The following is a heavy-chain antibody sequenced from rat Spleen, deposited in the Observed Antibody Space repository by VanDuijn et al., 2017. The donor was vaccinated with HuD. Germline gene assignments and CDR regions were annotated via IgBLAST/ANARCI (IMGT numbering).Heavy chain of an antibody. V-gene: IGHV5-25*01. J-gene: IGHJ2*01. Sequence: EVQLVESGGGLVQLGRSMKLSCAASGFTFSYYYMAWVRQAPTKGLEWVTSIRTDGNNTYYRDSVKGRFTVSRDNAKSSLYLQLDSLRSEDTTTYYCARHRNYGGIPFDYWGQGVMVKVSS. CDR2: IRTDGNNT. CDR1: GFTFSYYY. CDR3: ARHRNYGGIPFDY. D-gene: IGHD1-11*01.